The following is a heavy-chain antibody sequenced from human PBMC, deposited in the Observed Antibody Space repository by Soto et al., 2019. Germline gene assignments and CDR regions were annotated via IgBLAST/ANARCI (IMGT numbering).Heavy chain of an antibody. CDR1: GGTFSSYA. CDR3: ARVPRRRHYYGSGAHNWFDP. V-gene: IGHV1-69*12. J-gene: IGHJ5*02. Sequence: QVQLVQSGAEVKKPGSSVKVSCKASGGTFSSYAISWVRQAPGQGLEWMGGIIPIFGTANYAQKFQGRVTITADESTSTAYMELSSLRSEDPAVYYCARVPRRRHYYGSGAHNWFDPWGQGTLVTVSS. D-gene: IGHD3-10*01. CDR2: IIPIFGTA.